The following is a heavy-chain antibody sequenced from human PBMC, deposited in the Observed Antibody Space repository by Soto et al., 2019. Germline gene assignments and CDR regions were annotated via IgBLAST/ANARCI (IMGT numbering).Heavy chain of an antibody. CDR3: TKLCSGGSCYVDY. Sequence: SETLSLTCAVYGGSFSGYYWSWIRQPPGKGLEWIGEINHSGSTNYNPSLKSRVTISVDTSKNQFSLKLSSVTAADTAVYYCTKLCSGGSCYVDYWGQGTLVTVSS. D-gene: IGHD2-15*01. V-gene: IGHV4-34*01. J-gene: IGHJ4*02. CDR1: GGSFSGYY. CDR2: INHSGST.